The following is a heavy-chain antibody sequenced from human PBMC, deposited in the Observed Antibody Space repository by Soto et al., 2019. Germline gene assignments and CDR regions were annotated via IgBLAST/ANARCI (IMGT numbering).Heavy chain of an antibody. CDR2: ISGSAGHT. CDR3: ARGIRQEVVYWDFDL. CDR1: GVTFSNYA. J-gene: IGHJ2*01. D-gene: IGHD3-22*01. V-gene: IGHV3-23*01. Sequence: EVQLLESGGGLVQPGGSLRLSCAASGVTFSNYAMSWVRQAPGKGLEWVSSISGSAGHTYYAGSVKGRLTTSRDDSKNTVYLQMNSLRAEDTAVYYCARGIRQEVVYWDFDLWGRGTLVTVSS.